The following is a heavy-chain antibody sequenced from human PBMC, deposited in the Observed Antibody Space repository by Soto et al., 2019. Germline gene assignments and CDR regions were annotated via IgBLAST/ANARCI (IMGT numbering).Heavy chain of an antibody. CDR1: GFTFSSYG. CDR3: AKTASTTVSNTGLIDY. CDR2: ISYDGSNK. Sequence: QVQLVESGGGVVQPGRSLRLSCAASGFTFSSYGMHWVRQAPGKGLEWVADISYDGSNKYYADSVKGRFTISRDNSKNTLYLQMNSLRAEDTAVYYCAKTASTTVSNTGLIDYWGQGTLVTVSS. J-gene: IGHJ4*02. V-gene: IGHV3-30*18. D-gene: IGHD4-17*01.